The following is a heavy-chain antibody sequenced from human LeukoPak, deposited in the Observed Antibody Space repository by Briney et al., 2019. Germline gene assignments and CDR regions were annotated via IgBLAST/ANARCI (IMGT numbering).Heavy chain of an antibody. V-gene: IGHV3-23*01. CDR3: AKDAGPQQLVFFDS. Sequence: GGSLRLSCAASGFTFSSYAMHWVRQAPGQGLEWVSTISGSGGNMYQADSVKGRFTISRDNSRSTLYLQMNSLRAEDTAVYYCAKDAGPQQLVFFDSWGQGTLVTVSS. CDR2: ISGSGGNM. J-gene: IGHJ4*02. CDR1: GFTFSSYA. D-gene: IGHD6-6*01.